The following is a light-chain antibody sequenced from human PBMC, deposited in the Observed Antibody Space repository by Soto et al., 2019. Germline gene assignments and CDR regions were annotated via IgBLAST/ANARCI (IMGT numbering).Light chain of an antibody. V-gene: IGLV2-14*03. CDR2: DAS. CDR3: SSYTSSTSLLI. J-gene: IGLJ1*01. Sequence: QSVLTQPASVSASPGQSITISCIGTYSDIGGYKHVSWYQQHPGKAPKLIIYDASSRPSGISNRFSASKSANTASLTISGLQADDEADYYCSSYTSSTSLLIFGVGTKV. CDR1: YSDIGGYKH.